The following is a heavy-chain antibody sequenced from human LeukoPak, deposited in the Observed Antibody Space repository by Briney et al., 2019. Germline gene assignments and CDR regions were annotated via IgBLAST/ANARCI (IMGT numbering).Heavy chain of an antibody. CDR2: MNPNSGNA. J-gene: IGHJ4*02. V-gene: IGHV1-8*03. CDR1: GGTFSSYA. D-gene: IGHD5-18*01. Sequence: ASVKVSCKASGGTFSSYAVSWVRQAPGQGLEWMGWMNPNSGNAGYAQKFLGRLTLTRNTSIETAYMELNSLGSEDTAVYYCARGGYSYGSLGYWGQGTLVTVSS. CDR3: ARGGYSYGSLGY.